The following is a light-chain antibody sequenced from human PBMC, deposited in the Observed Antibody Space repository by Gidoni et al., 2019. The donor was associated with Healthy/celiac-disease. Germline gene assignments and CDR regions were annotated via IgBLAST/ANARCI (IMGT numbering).Light chain of an antibody. CDR2: DAS. V-gene: IGKV3-11*01. CDR1: QSVSSY. J-gene: IGKJ3*01. Sequence: EIVLTQSPATLSLSPGERATLSCRASQSVSSYLAWYQQKPGQAPRLLIYDASNRATGIPARFGGSGSETDFTLTISSLEPEDFAVYYCQRRSNWPSFTFGPGTKVDIK. CDR3: QRRSNWPSFT.